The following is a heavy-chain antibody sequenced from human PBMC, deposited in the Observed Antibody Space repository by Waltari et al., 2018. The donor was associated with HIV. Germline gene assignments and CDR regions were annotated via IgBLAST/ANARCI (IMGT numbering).Heavy chain of an antibody. CDR1: GYYLTRGSY. CDR3: ARITGSGSPPPFDP. J-gene: IGHJ5*02. CDR2: IYQSQNT. Sequence: QVQLQESGPGLVQPSETLSLTCDVSGYYLTRGSYWGWIRQPPGKGLEWIGKIYQSQNTYYNPSLKSRVTISVDMSMNQLSLRVTSVTAADTAIYYCARITGSGSPPPFDPWGQGTLVTVSS. D-gene: IGHD3-10*01. V-gene: IGHV4-38-2*01.